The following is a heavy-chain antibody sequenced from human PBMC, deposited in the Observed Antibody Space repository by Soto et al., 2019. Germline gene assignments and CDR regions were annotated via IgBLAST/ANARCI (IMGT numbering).Heavy chain of an antibody. J-gene: IGHJ4*02. V-gene: IGHV4-34*01. Sequence: QVQLQQWGAGLLKPSETLSLTCAVYGGSFSGYYWSWIRQPPGKGLEWIGEINHSGSTNYNPSLKSRVTISVDTSKNQFSLKLSSVTAADTAVYYCARLVLLGSIVVVPAARNYYFDYWGQGTLVTVSS. CDR1: GGSFSGYY. CDR3: ARLVLLGSIVVVPAARNYYFDY. CDR2: INHSGST. D-gene: IGHD2-2*01.